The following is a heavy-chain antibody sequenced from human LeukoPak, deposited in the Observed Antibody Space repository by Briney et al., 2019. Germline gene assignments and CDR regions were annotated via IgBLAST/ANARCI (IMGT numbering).Heavy chain of an antibody. J-gene: IGHJ4*02. CDR3: ARAHSSSWSNDPFDY. CDR1: GYTFTSYD. Sequence: ASVKVSCKASGYTFTSYDINWVRQATGQGLEWMGWMNPNSGNTGYAQKFKGRVTMTRNNSISTAYMELSSLRSEDTAVYYCARAHSSSWSNDPFDYWGQGTLVTVSS. V-gene: IGHV1-8*01. CDR2: MNPNSGNT. D-gene: IGHD6-13*01.